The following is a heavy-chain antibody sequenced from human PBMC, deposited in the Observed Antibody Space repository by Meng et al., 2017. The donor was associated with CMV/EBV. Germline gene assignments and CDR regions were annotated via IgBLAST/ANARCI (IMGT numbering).Heavy chain of an antibody. CDR3: ARDPLCGALDY. J-gene: IGHJ4*02. CDR2: IRYDGSQK. CDR1: GFTFSSYG. Sequence: GGSLRLSCAASGFTFSSYGMHWVRQAPGKGLEWVAFIRYDGSQKYYADSVKGRFTISRDNSKSMLYLQMDSLKAKDTAMYYCARDPLCGALDYWGQGTLVTVSS. D-gene: IGHD2-2*01. V-gene: IGHV3-30*02.